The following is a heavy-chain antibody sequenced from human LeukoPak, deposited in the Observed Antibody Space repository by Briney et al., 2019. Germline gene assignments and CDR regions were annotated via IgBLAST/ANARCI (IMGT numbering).Heavy chain of an antibody. J-gene: IGHJ4*02. V-gene: IGHV4-34*01. Sequence: SETLSLTCAVYGGSFSGYYWSWIRQPPGKGLEWIGEINHSGSTNYNPSLKSRVTISVDTSKNQFSLKLSSVTAADTAVYYCARARIAAAVTLFDYWGQGTLVTVSS. CDR2: INHSGST. CDR3: ARARIAAAVTLFDY. CDR1: GGSFSGYY. D-gene: IGHD6-13*01.